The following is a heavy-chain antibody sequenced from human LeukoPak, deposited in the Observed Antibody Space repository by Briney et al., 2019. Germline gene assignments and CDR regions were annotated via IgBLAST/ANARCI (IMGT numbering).Heavy chain of an antibody. J-gene: IGHJ3*02. Sequence: ASVKVSCKASGYTFTGYYLHWVRQAPGQGLEWMGWINPISGGTNYAQKFQGRVTLTRDTSINTAYMEMSGPRSDDTAMFYCARLSDTPGPEDRHIDIWGQGTLVTVSS. CDR1: GYTFTGYY. CDR2: INPISGGT. D-gene: IGHD3-16*02. V-gene: IGHV1-2*02. CDR3: ARLSDTPGPEDRHIDI.